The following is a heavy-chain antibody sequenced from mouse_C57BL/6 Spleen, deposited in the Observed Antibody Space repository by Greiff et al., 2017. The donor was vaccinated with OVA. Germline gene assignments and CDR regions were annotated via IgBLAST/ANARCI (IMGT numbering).Heavy chain of an antibody. J-gene: IGHJ4*01. V-gene: IGHV1-52*01. CDR3: ARGYYGSTLYYAMDY. CDR1: GYTFTSYW. CDR2: IDPSDSET. Sequence: QVQLQQPGAELVRPGSSVKLSCKASGYTFTSYWMHWVKQRPIQGLEWIGNIDPSDSETHYNQKFKDKATLTVDKSSSTAYMQLSSLTSEDSAVYYWARGYYGSTLYYAMDYWGQGTSVTVSS. D-gene: IGHD1-1*01.